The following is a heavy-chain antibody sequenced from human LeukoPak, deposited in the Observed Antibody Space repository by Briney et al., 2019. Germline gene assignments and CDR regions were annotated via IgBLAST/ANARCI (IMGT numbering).Heavy chain of an antibody. CDR3: AKDPLGYHYGSLTYNWFDP. CDR1: GFTFSTYA. V-gene: IGHV3-23*01. J-gene: IGHJ5*02. Sequence: SGGSLRLSCAASGFTFSTYAMSWVRQAPGKGLEWVSAISGSGGSTYYADSVKGRFTISRDNSKNTLYLQMNSLRADDTAVYYCAKDPLGYHYGSLTYNWFDPWGQGTLVTVSS. CDR2: ISGSGGST. D-gene: IGHD5-18*01.